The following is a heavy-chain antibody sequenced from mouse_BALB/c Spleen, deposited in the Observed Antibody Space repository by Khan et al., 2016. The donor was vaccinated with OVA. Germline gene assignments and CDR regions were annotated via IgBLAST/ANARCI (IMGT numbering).Heavy chain of an antibody. V-gene: IGHV5-6-4*01. Sequence: EVELVESGGGLVKPGGSLRLSCEASGFTFSSYSMSWVRQTPEKRLEWVATITSGGSYTYYPDSVQGRFTISRDNAKNTLYLQMSSLKSEDTVIYYCTRERNYYCSSFYCDYWGQGTTLTVSS. J-gene: IGHJ2*01. D-gene: IGHD1-1*01. CDR1: GFTFSSYS. CDR3: TRERNYYCSSFYCDY. CDR2: ITSGGSYT.